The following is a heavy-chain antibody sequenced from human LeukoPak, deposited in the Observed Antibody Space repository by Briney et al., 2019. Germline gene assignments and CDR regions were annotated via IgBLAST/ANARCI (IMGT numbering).Heavy chain of an antibody. Sequence: SVKGRFTISRDNAKNSLYLQMNSLRAEGTAVYYCARERSGGDYVRDAFDIWGQGTMVTVSS. D-gene: IGHD4-17*01. V-gene: IGHV3-21*01. J-gene: IGHJ3*02. CDR3: ARERSGGDYVRDAFDI.